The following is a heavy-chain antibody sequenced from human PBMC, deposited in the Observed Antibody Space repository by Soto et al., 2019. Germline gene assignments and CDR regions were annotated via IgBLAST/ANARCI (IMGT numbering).Heavy chain of an antibody. Sequence: SETLSLTCTVSGGSISSSSYYWGWIRQPPGKGLEWIGSIYYSGSTYYNPSLKSRVTISVDTSKNQFSLKLSSVTAADTAVYYCARGATTVAGFDYWGQGTLVTVSS. D-gene: IGHD1-26*01. CDR3: ARGATTVAGFDY. CDR1: GGSISSSSYY. CDR2: IYYSGST. V-gene: IGHV4-39*01. J-gene: IGHJ4*02.